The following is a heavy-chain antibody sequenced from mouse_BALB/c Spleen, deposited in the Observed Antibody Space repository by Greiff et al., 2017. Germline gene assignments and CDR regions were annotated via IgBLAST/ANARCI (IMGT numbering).Heavy chain of an antibody. CDR2: IWAGGST. V-gene: IGHV2-9*02. Sequence: VKLMESGPGLVAPSQSLSITCTVSGFSLTSYGVHWVRQPPGKGLEWLGVIWAGGSTNYNSALMSRLSISKDNSKSQVFLKMNSLQTDDTAMYYCARDKGDYYGYFDYWGQGTTLTVSS. CDR1: GFSLTSYG. D-gene: IGHD1-1*01. CDR3: ARDKGDYYGYFDY. J-gene: IGHJ2*01.